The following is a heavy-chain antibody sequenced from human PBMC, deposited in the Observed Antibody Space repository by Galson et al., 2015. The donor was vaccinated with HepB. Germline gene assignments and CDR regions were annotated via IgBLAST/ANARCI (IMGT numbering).Heavy chain of an antibody. V-gene: IGHV1-18*01. D-gene: IGHD5-24*01. Sequence: SVKVSCKASSYTFTDYTINWVRQAPGQGLEWMGWVSPYNGDAKYAQKFQDRVTMTRDTSTSTAYMELSSLIIGDTAIYYCARGGMARRGGPTFDYWGQGTLVTVSS. J-gene: IGHJ4*02. CDR1: SYTFTDYT. CDR3: ARGGMARRGGPTFDY. CDR2: VSPYNGDA.